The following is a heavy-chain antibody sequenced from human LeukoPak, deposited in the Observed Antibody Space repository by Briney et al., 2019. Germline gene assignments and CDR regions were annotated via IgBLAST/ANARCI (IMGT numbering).Heavy chain of an antibody. CDR3: ARARFDCSTFSCYLFDS. J-gene: IGHJ4*02. CDR1: GFTFSDYY. Sequence: GGSLRLSCAASGFTFSDYYMSWIRQAPGKGLEWVSYISSSGSTIYYADSVKGRFTISRDNAKNSLYLQLNSLRAEDTAVYYCARARFDCSTFSCYLFDSWGQGTPVTVSS. CDR2: ISSSGSTI. D-gene: IGHD2-2*01. V-gene: IGHV3-11*01.